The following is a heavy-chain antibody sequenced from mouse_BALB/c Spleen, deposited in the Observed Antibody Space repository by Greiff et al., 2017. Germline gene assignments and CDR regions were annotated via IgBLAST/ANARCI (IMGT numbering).Heavy chain of an antibody. CDR3: ARWDYGSSYAMDY. V-gene: IGHV1-77*01. CDR1: GYTFTDYV. Sequence: VKLVESGPELVKPGASVKMSCKASGYTFTDYVISWVKQRTGQGLEWIGEIYPGSGSTYYNEKFKGKATLTADKSSNTAYMQLSSLTSEDSAVYFCARWDYGSSYAMDYWGQGTSVTVSS. CDR2: IYPGSGST. J-gene: IGHJ4*01. D-gene: IGHD1-1*01.